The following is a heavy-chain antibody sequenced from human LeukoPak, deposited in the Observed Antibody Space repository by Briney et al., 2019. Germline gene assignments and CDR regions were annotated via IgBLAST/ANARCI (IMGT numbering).Heavy chain of an antibody. CDR1: GGSISSSNW. V-gene: IGHV4-4*02. D-gene: IGHD1-26*01. CDR2: IYHSGST. CDR3: ASLGPPGSYPKGHFDY. J-gene: IGHJ4*02. Sequence: PSETLSLTCAVSGGSISSSNWWSWVRQPPGKGLEWIGEIYHSGSTNYNPSLKSRVTISVDKSKNQFSLKLSSVTAADTAVYYCASLGPPGSYPKGHFDYWGQGTLVTVSS.